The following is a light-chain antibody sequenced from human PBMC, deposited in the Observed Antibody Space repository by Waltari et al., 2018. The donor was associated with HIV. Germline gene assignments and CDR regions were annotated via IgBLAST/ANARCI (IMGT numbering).Light chain of an antibody. J-gene: IGLJ1*01. CDR3: YSTDSSGNHGV. Sequence: SSELTQPPSVSVSPGQTARITCSGDALPKKYAYWYQQKSGQAPVLVIYEDSKRPSGIPERFSGSSSGTMATLTIRGAQVEDEADYYCYSTDSSGNHGVFGTGTTVTVL. V-gene: IGLV3-10*01. CDR2: EDS. CDR1: ALPKKY.